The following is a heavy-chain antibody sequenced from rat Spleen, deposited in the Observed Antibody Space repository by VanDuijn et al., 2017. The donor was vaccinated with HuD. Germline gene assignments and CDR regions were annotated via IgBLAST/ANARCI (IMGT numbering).Heavy chain of an antibody. CDR3: ARRKLYYGFDY. D-gene: IGHD1-6*01. CDR2: ISSGGGNT. V-gene: IGHV5S13*01. CDR1: GFTFTNYD. J-gene: IGHJ2*01. Sequence: EVQLVESGGGLVQPGRSLQLSCVDSGFTFTNYDMAWARQAQTKGLEWIATISSGGGNTYYRDSVKGRFTISRDNAKNTQYLLMDSLRSEDTATYYCARRKLYYGFDYWGQGVMVTVSS.